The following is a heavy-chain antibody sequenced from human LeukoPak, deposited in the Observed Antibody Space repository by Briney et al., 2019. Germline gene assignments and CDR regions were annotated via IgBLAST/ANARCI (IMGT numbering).Heavy chain of an antibody. J-gene: IGHJ6*03. CDR2: INSDGSST. V-gene: IGHV3-74*01. Sequence: GGSLRLSCAASGFTFSSYWMHWVRQAPGKGLVWVSRINSDGSSTSYADSVKGRFTISRDNAKNTLYLQMNSLRAEDTAVYYCARRGVVVPAAMNYYYYYMDVWGKGTTVTVSS. CDR3: ARRGVVVPAAMNYYYYYMDV. D-gene: IGHD2-2*01. CDR1: GFTFSSYW.